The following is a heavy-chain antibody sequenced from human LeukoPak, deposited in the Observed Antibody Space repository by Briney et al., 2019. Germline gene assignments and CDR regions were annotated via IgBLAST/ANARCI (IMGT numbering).Heavy chain of an antibody. D-gene: IGHD6-19*01. V-gene: IGHV3-23*01. CDR2: ISGSGGST. CDR1: EFTFSSYA. J-gene: IGHJ4*02. Sequence: GGSLRLSCVASEFTFSSYAMNWVRQAPGKGLEWVSAISGSGGSTYYADSVKGRFTISRDNSKNTLYLQMNSLRAEDTAVYYCAKGSRIAVAGNYDYWGQGTLVTVSS. CDR3: AKGSRIAVAGNYDY.